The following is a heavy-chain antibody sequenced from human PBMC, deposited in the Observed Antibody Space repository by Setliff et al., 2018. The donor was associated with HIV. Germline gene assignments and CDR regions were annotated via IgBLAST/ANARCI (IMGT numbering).Heavy chain of an antibody. CDR2: IYYSGNT. CDR3: ARHHNTMVRGVAYFQH. D-gene: IGHD3-10*01. Sequence: PSETLSLTCAVSGYSISTAYYWGWIRQPPGKGLEWIGYIYYSGNTNYNPSPKSRVTISVDTSKKQFSLKLSSVIAADTAVYYCARHHNTMVRGVAYFQHWGQGTLVTVSS. CDR1: GYSISTAYY. J-gene: IGHJ1*01. V-gene: IGHV4-59*08.